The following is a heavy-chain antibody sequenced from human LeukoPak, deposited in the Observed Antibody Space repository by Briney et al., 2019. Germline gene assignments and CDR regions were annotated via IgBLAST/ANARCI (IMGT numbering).Heavy chain of an antibody. CDR1: GYTFTSYG. CDR2: ISAYNGNT. D-gene: IGHD3-3*01. V-gene: IGHV1-18*01. Sequence: ASVKVSCKASGYTFTSYGISWVRQAPGQGLEWMGWISAYNGNTNYAQKFQGRVTMTRDTSTSTVYMELSSLRSEDTAVYYCARECEAGYYDFWSGYSPFDYWGQGTLVTVSS. J-gene: IGHJ4*02. CDR3: ARECEAGYYDFWSGYSPFDY.